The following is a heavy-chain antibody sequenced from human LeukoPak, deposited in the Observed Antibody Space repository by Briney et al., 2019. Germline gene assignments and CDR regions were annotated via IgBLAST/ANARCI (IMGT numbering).Heavy chain of an antibody. CDR2: INHSGST. CDR1: GGSFSGYY. D-gene: IGHD6-19*01. CDR3: ARRAGYSSGWYYFDY. Sequence: SETLSLTCAVYGGSFSGYYWNWIRQPPGKGLEWIGEINHSGSTNYNPSLKSRVTISVDTSKNQFSLKLSSVTAADTAVYYCARRAGYSSGWYYFDYWGQGTLVTVSS. J-gene: IGHJ4*02. V-gene: IGHV4-34*01.